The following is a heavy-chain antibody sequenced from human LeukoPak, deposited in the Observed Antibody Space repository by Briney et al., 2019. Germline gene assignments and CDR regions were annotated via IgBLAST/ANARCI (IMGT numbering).Heavy chain of an antibody. J-gene: IGHJ4*02. V-gene: IGHV3-23*01. Sequence: GGSLRLSCAASGFTFSSYAMSWVRQAPGKGLEWVSAISGSGGSTYYADSVKGRFTISRDNSKNTLYLQMNSLRAEDTAVYYCARDSSEATYFDYWGQGTLVTVSS. D-gene: IGHD1-26*01. CDR1: GFTFSSYA. CDR2: ISGSGGST. CDR3: ARDSSEATYFDY.